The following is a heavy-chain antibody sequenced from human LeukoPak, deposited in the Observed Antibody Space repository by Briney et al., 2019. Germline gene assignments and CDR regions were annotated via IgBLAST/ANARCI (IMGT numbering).Heavy chain of an antibody. Sequence: GGSLRLSCAASGFAFSSYEMNWVRQAPGKGLEWVSYISSSGSTIYYADSVKGRFSISRDNAKNSLFLQMNSLRAEDTAVYYCVRDRSPGYFDYWGQGTLVTVSS. CDR3: VRDRSPGYFDY. V-gene: IGHV3-48*03. CDR1: GFAFSSYE. CDR2: ISSSGSTI. D-gene: IGHD3-10*01. J-gene: IGHJ4*02.